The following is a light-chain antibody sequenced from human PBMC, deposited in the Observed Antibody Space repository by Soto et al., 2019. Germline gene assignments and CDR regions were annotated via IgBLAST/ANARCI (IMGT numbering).Light chain of an antibody. Sequence: QSALTQPASVSGSPGQSITISCTGTSSDIGSYNYVSWYQQHPGEVPRLMIYDVSNRPSGVSNRFSGSKSGNTASLTISGLPAEDEADYYCGSYTSDNTLVFGGGTKLTVL. CDR2: DVS. J-gene: IGLJ2*01. CDR3: GSYTSDNTLV. V-gene: IGLV2-14*03. CDR1: SSDIGSYNY.